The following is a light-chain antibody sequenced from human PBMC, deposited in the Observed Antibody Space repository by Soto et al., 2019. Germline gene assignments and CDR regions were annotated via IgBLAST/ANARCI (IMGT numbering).Light chain of an antibody. CDR1: QSVSSSY. CDR2: GAS. Sequence: EIGLTQSPGTLSLSPGERATLSCRASQSVSSSYLAWYQQKPGQAPRLLIYGASSRATGIPDRFSGSGSGTDFTLTISRLEPEDFAVYYCQQYGSSPMYTFGQGTKLEI. V-gene: IGKV3-20*01. CDR3: QQYGSSPMYT. J-gene: IGKJ2*01.